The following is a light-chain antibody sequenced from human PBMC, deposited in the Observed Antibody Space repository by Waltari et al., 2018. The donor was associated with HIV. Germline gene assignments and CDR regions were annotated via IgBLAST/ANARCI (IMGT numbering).Light chain of an antibody. V-gene: IGLV3-21*02. J-gene: IGLJ1*01. CDR3: QVWDTSSDLLYV. Sequence: SYVLTQPPSVSVAPGQTARITCGGHNIGSKPVHWYQQKPGQAPLLVVYDNSDRPSGIPERFSGSNSGNTATLTIRRVAAGDEADYYCQVWDTSSDLLYVFGTGTKVTVL. CDR1: NIGSKP. CDR2: DNS.